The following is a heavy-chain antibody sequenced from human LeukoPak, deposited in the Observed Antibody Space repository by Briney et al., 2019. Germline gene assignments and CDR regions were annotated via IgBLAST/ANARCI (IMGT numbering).Heavy chain of an antibody. CDR2: IYYSGST. CDR1: GGSISSYY. D-gene: IGHD1-26*01. J-gene: IGHJ4*02. V-gene: IGHV4-59*08. CDR3: TQGGELMNY. Sequence: SETLSLTCTVSGGSISSYYWSWIRQPPGKGLEWIGYIYYSGSTNYNPSLKSRVTISIDASRNQFSLRLTSVTAADTAVYYCTQGGELMNYWGQGTLVTVSA.